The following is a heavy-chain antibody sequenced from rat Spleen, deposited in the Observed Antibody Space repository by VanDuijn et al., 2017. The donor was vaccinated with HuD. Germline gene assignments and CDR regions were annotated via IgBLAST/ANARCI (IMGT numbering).Heavy chain of an antibody. CDR1: GFAFSNYY. D-gene: IGHD1-10*01. CDR3: ARTTTRVPCDY. CDR2: ISTGGVNT. V-gene: IGHV5-25*01. J-gene: IGHJ2*01. Sequence: EVQLVESGGGLVQPGRSMKLSCAVSGFAFSNYYMAWVRQAPTKGLEWVASISTGGVNTYYRDSVKGRFTISRDNAKSTLYLQMASLRSEDTATYYWARTTTRVPCDYWGQVVMVTVSA.